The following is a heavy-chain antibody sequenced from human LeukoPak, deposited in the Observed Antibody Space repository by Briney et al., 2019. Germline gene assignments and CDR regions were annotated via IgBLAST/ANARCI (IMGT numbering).Heavy chain of an antibody. Sequence: GGSLRLSCAASGFTFSSYAMSWVRQAPGEGLEWGSAISGSGVSTYYADSVKGRFTISRDNSKNTLYLQMNSLRAEDTAVYYCAKDWNLRSKNGYYFDYWGQGTLVTVSS. CDR1: GFTFSSYA. D-gene: IGHD4-17*01. J-gene: IGHJ4*02. CDR2: ISGSGVST. CDR3: AKDWNLRSKNGYYFDY. V-gene: IGHV3-23*01.